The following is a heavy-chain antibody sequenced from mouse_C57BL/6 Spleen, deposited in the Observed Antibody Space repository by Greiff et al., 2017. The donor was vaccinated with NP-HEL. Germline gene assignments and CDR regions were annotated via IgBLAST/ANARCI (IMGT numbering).Heavy chain of an antibody. CDR3: ARDYYGSSYPAWFAY. V-gene: IGHV1-26*01. CDR1: GYTFTDYY. D-gene: IGHD1-1*01. Sequence: EVQLQQSGPELVKPGASVKISCKASGYTFTDYYMNWVKQSHGKSLEWIGDINPNNGGTSYNQKFKGKATLTVDKSSSTAYMALRSLTSEDSAVYYCARDYYGSSYPAWFAYWGQGTLVTVAA. CDR2: INPNNGGT. J-gene: IGHJ3*01.